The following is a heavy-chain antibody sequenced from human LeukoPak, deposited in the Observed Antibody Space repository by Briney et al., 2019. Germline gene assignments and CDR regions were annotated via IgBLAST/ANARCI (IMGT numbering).Heavy chain of an antibody. V-gene: IGHV4-61*08. J-gene: IGHJ4*02. CDR3: ARNRGAYYDFWSGPNFDY. Sequence: SETLSLTCTVSGGSISSGDYYWSWIRQPPGKGLEWIGYIYYSGSTNYNPSLKSRVTISVDTSKNQFSLKLSSVTAADTAVYYCARNRGAYYDFWSGPNFDYWGQGTLVTVSS. CDR2: IYYSGST. CDR1: GGSISSGDYY. D-gene: IGHD3-3*01.